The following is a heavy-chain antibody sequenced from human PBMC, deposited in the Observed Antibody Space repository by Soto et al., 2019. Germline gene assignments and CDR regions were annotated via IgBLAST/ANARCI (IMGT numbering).Heavy chain of an antibody. J-gene: IGHJ4*02. V-gene: IGHV3-33*01. CDR1: GFTFSSYG. CDR3: ARDREYPDY. Sequence: QVQLVESGRGVVQPGRSLRLSCAASGFTFSSYGMHWVRQAPGKGLEWVAVIWYDGSNTYYADSVKGRFTISRDNSKNTLYLQMNSLRAEDTAVYYCARDREYPDYWGQGTLVPVSS. CDR2: IWYDGSNT.